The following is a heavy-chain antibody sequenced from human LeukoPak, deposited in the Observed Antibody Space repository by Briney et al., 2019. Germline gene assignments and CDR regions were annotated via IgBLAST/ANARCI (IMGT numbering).Heavy chain of an antibody. CDR3: AKESWDCSSTSCSVDV. J-gene: IGHJ6*04. D-gene: IGHD2-2*01. V-gene: IGHV3-23*01. Sequence: QSGGSLRLSCAASGFTFSSYAMSWVRQAPGKGLEWVSAISGSGGSTYYADSVKGRFTISRDNSKNTLYLQMNSLRAEDTAVYYCAKESWDCSSTSCSVDVWGKGTTVTVSS. CDR2: ISGSGGST. CDR1: GFTFSSYA.